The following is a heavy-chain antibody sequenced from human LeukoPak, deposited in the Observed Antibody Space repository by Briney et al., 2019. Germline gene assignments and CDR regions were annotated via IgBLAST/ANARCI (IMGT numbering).Heavy chain of an antibody. D-gene: IGHD6-19*01. CDR1: GGSFSGYY. CDR3: ARHYGSGWYVGWFDP. J-gene: IGHJ5*02. Sequence: SETLSLTCAVYGGSFSGYYWSWIRQPPGKGLEWIGEINHSGSTNYNPSLKSRVTISVDTSKNQFSLKLSSVTAADTAVYYCARHYGSGWYVGWFDPWGQGTLVTVSS. V-gene: IGHV4-34*01. CDR2: INHSGST.